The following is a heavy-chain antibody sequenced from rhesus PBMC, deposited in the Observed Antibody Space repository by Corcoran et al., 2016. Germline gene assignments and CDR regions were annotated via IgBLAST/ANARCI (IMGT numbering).Heavy chain of an antibody. CDR1: GGSISSGYG. J-gene: IGHJ4*01. Sequence: QVQLQESGPGVVKPSETLSLTCAVSGGSISSGYGWSWIRQPPGKGLEWIGHIYGSSGNTYYNPSLKSRVTISKDTSKNQCSLKLSSVTAADTAVYYWASAATVAATRRIDDWGQGVLVTVSS. CDR3: ASAATVAATRRIDD. CDR2: IYGSSGNT. D-gene: IGHD4-29*01. V-gene: IGHV4S7*01.